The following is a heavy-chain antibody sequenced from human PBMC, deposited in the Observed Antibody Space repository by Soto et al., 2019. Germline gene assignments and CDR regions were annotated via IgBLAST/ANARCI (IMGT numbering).Heavy chain of an antibody. J-gene: IGHJ4*02. CDR2: IIPIIGII. CDR1: GGTFSTYT. V-gene: IGHV1-69*02. CDR3: ARGGHIAVVTASFDY. Sequence: ASVKVSCKASGGTFSTYTITWVRQAPGQGLEWMGRIIPIIGIINYAQKFQGRVTITADKFMGTAYMELTRLRSDDTAVYYCARGGHIAVVTASFDYWGQGTLVTVSS. D-gene: IGHD2-21*02.